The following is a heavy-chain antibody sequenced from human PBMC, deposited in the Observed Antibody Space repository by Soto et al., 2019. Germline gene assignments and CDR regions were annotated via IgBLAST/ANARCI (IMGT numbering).Heavy chain of an antibody. Sequence: QVQLVQSGAEVKKPGASVKVSCKASGYTFTSYDINWVRQATGQGLEWMGWMNPNSGNTGYAQKFQGRVTMTRNTSIGTADRERSGMRSEATAVYDGAREKAVAGLAYWGQGTLVTVSS. CDR2: MNPNSGNT. D-gene: IGHD6-19*01. J-gene: IGHJ4*02. V-gene: IGHV1-8*01. CDR3: AREKAVAGLAY. CDR1: GYTFTSYD.